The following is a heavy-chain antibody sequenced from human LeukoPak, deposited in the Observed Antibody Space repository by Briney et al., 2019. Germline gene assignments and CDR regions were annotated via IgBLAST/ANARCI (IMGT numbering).Heavy chain of an antibody. V-gene: IGHV4-4*08. Sequence: PSETLSLTCTVSGGSMSTYYGNWIRQPPGKGLEWIGYIYLNGSPYYNPSLKSRVTTTLDTSKNQFSLKLSSVTAADTAVYYCARDETYSSDWQSNHYYYYMDVWGKGTTVTVSS. CDR2: IYLNGSP. CDR3: ARDETYSSDWQSNHYYYYMDV. J-gene: IGHJ6*03. D-gene: IGHD6-19*01. CDR1: GGSMSTYY.